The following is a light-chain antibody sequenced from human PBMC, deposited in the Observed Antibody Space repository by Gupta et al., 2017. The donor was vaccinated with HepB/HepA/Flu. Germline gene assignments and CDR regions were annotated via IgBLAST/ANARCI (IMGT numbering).Light chain of an antibody. Sequence: EIVLTQSPGTLSLSPGERATLSCRASQTIRSDYLAWYQQKPGQAPRLLISSASIRATGIPDRFTGSGSGTDFTLTISRLEPEDFAVYYCQQYGTSPRITFGQWTRLEIK. CDR2: SAS. J-gene: IGKJ5*01. CDR1: QTIRSDY. CDR3: QQYGTSPRIT. V-gene: IGKV3-20*01.